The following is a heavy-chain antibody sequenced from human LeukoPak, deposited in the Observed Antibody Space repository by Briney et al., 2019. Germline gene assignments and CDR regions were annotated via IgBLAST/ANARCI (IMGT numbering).Heavy chain of an antibody. Sequence: GGSLRLSCAASGFTFSPYDMHWVRQGTGKGLEWVAGISTAGDTYYPGSVKGRSTISKENAKNSLYLQMNSLRVGDTALYYCARLVRIYDAFEIWGQGTMVTVSS. CDR1: GFTFSPYD. CDR2: ISTAGDT. J-gene: IGHJ3*02. V-gene: IGHV3-13*04. CDR3: ARLVRIYDAFEI. D-gene: IGHD2-2*01.